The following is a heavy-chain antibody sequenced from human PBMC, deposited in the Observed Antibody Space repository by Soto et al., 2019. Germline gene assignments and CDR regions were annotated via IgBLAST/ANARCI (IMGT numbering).Heavy chain of an antibody. CDR3: ARGLPYCGSDCNTNFDF. D-gene: IGHD2-21*02. J-gene: IGHJ4*02. V-gene: IGHV3-21*01. CDR1: GFTFSSYS. CDR2: ISSTTGYI. Sequence: GESLKISCAASGFTFSSYSMHWVRQPPGKGLEWVSSISSTTGYIYYADSVRGRFTISRDNAQNSLHLQMNSLRAEDTAVYFCARGLPYCGSDCNTNFDFWAQGTLVTVSS.